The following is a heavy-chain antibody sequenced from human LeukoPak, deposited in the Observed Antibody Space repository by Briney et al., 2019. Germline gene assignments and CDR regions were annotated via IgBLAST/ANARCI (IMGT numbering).Heavy chain of an antibody. CDR3: TTGIGVATGYYFDY. D-gene: IGHD6-19*01. CDR2: IKSKTDGGTT. CDR1: GFTFSNAW. J-gene: IGHJ4*02. V-gene: IGHV3-15*01. Sequence: GGSLRLSCAASGFTFSNAWMSWVHQAPGKGLEWVGRIKSKTDGGTTDYAAPVKGRFTISRDDSKNTLYLQMNSLKTEDTAVYYCTTGIGVATGYYFDYWGQGTLVTVSS.